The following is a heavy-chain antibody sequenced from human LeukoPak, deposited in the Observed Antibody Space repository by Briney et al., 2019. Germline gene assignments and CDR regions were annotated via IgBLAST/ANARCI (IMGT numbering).Heavy chain of an antibody. Sequence: GASVKVSCKASGYTFSTYGISWVRQAPGQGLEWMGWINTYNGNTDYAQKFRGRVTMTTDTSTTTAYMELRSLRSDDTAMYYCARVPHSGRGDWFDPWGQGTLVTVSS. CDR3: ARVPHSGRGDWFDP. V-gene: IGHV1-18*01. CDR2: INTYNGNT. J-gene: IGHJ5*02. D-gene: IGHD2-21*01. CDR1: GYTFSTYG.